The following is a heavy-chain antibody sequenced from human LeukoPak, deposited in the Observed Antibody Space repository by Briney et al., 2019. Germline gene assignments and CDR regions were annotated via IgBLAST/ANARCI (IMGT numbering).Heavy chain of an antibody. CDR1: GFSFNVYS. J-gene: IGHJ4*02. Sequence: GGSLRLSCGASGFSFNVYSMSWVRQAPGKGLEWIAYITSSGRTIHYADSVKGRFTVSRDNSKNTLYLQMNSLRAEDTAMYYCARGLGYCSSTTCLLPFDYWGQGTLVTVSS. CDR3: ARGLGYCSSTTCLLPFDY. D-gene: IGHD2-2*01. V-gene: IGHV3-48*01. CDR2: ITSSGRTI.